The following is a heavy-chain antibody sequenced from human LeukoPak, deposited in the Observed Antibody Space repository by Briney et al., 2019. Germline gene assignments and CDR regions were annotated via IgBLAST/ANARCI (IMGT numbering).Heavy chain of an antibody. CDR1: GGSISSHY. CDR2: IDHTGST. J-gene: IGHJ5*02. CDR3: ARQSLVDYSDSRGPFRWFDI. D-gene: IGHD3-16*01. V-gene: IGHV4-59*11. Sequence: SETLSLSCNVSGGSISSHYWSWIRQPPGKGLERIGYIDHTGSTDCSPSLKSLVTMSVDTSKNQVSLKLSYVTAADTAVYFCARQSLVDYSDSRGPFRWFDIWGRGTLVTVS.